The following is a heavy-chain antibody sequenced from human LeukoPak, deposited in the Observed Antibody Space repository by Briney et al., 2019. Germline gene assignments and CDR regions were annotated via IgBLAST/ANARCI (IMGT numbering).Heavy chain of an antibody. Sequence: SVKVSCKASGGTFSSYAISWVRQAPGQGLEWMGGIIPIFGTANYAQKFQGRVTITADESTSTAYMELSSLRSEDTAVYYCARAGDYSSSWYGYYYYYGMDVWGQGTTVTVSS. CDR2: IIPIFGTA. CDR3: ARAGDYSSSWYGYYYYYGMDV. J-gene: IGHJ6*02. CDR1: GGTFSSYA. D-gene: IGHD6-13*01. V-gene: IGHV1-69*13.